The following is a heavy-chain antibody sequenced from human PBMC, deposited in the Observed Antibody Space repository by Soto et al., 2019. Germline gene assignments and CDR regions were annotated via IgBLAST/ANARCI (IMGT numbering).Heavy chain of an antibody. CDR2: ISYDGGNK. CDR3: ARDRYGDYRGSCIPHYFDY. CDR1: GFTFSSYA. V-gene: IGHV3-30-3*01. Sequence: QVQLVESGGGVVQPGRSLRLSCAASGFTFSSYAMHWVRQAPGKGLEWVAVISYDGGNKYYADSGKGRFTISRDNSKNPLYGHMNSLRAEDTAVYYCARDRYGDYRGSCIPHYFDYWGRGTLVTVS. J-gene: IGHJ4*02. D-gene: IGHD4-17*01.